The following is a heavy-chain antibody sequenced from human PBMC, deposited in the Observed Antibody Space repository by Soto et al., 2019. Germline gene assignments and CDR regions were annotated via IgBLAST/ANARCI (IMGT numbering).Heavy chain of an antibody. CDR3: GRWGWGKKTDY. J-gene: IGHJ4*02. V-gene: IGHV3-33*01. D-gene: IGHD3-16*01. Sequence: QVQLMESGGGVVQPGTSLRLSCAASGFTFSDNGMHWVRQAPGKGLEWVAVIWFDGSEKYYADSVKGRFTISRDNSRSTLYLQMDSLRVDETDVYYCGRWGWGKKTDYWGPGTLVTVSS. CDR1: GFTFSDNG. CDR2: IWFDGSEK.